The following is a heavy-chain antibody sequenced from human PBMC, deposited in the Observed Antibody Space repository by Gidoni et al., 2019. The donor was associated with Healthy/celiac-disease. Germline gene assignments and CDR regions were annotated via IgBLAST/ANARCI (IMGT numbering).Heavy chain of an antibody. J-gene: IGHJ5*02. D-gene: IGHD3-3*01. CDR3: ARLRFLEWLGWFDP. CDR2: IYYSGST. V-gene: IGHV4-59*01. Sequence: QVHLQDSGPGLVKPSETLSLTCTVSGGSISSYYWSWIRQPPGKGLEWIGYIYYSGSTNYNPSLKSRVTISVDTSKNQFSLKLSSVTAADTAVYYCARLRFLEWLGWFDPWGQGTLVTVSS. CDR1: GGSISSYY.